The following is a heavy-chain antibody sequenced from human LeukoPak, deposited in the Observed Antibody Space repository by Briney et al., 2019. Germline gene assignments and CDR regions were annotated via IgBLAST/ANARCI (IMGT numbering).Heavy chain of an antibody. Sequence: ASVKVSCKASGYTVTGYYMHWVRQAPGQGLEWMGWINPNSGGTNYAQKFQGRVTMTRDMSISTAYMELSRLRSDDTAVYYCARDPRYYGDPNYFDYWGQGTLVTVSS. CDR2: INPNSGGT. CDR3: ARDPRYYGDPNYFDY. CDR1: GYTVTGYY. J-gene: IGHJ4*02. D-gene: IGHD4-17*01. V-gene: IGHV1-2*02.